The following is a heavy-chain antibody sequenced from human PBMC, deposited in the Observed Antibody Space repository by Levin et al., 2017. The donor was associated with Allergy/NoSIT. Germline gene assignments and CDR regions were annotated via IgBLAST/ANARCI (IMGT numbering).Heavy chain of an antibody. CDR2: VFYEGRT. Sequence: SETLSLTCTVSGASVRSPGYNWVWIRQPPGKGLEWIGSVFYEGRTKINPSLKSRAPILDDTPRNRFSLNLTSVTAADTAVYYCARQRWGLGIDSGLGQWGQGSLVTGSS. CDR3: ARQRWGLGIDSGLGQ. V-gene: IGHV4-39*07. J-gene: IGHJ1*01. D-gene: IGHD2-21*02. CDR1: GASVRSPGYN.